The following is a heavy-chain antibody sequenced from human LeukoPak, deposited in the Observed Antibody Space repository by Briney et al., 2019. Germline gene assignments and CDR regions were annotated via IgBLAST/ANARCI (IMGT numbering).Heavy chain of an antibody. D-gene: IGHD1-26*01. J-gene: IGHJ4*02. CDR2: IYYTGSI. CDR1: GGSINSSSYY. V-gene: IGHV4-39*01. Sequence: PSETLSLTCTVSGGSINSSSYYWGWIRQPPGKGLEWIGTIYYTGSIYYKPSLKSRVTISVDTSKNQFSLKLSSVTAADTAIYFCAKGFIGIDYWGQGTLVTVSS. CDR3: AKGFIGIDY.